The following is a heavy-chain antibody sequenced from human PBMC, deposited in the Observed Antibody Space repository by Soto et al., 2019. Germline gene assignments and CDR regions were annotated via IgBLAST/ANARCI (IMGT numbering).Heavy chain of an antibody. D-gene: IGHD6-13*01. V-gene: IGHV3-9*01. Sequence: EVQLVESGGGLVQPGRSLRLSCAASGFTFDDYAMHWVRQAPGKGLEWVSGISWNSGSIGYADSVKGRFTISRDNAKNSLYLKMNSLRAEDAALYYCARQQHPSKGLNWFDPWGQGTLVTVSS. CDR1: GFTFDDYA. CDR3: ARQQHPSKGLNWFDP. CDR2: ISWNSGSI. J-gene: IGHJ5*02.